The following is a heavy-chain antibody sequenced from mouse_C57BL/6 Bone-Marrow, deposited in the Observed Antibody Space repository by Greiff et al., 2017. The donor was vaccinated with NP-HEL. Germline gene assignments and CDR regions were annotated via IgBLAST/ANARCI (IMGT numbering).Heavy chain of an antibody. J-gene: IGHJ2*01. CDR2: INPYNGGT. D-gene: IGHD1-1*01. V-gene: IGHV1-19*01. CDR3: ASLITTVVVNFDY. CDR1: GYTFTDYY. Sequence: VQLQQSGPVLVKPGASVKMSCKASGYTFTDYYMNWVKQSHGKSLEWIGVINPYNGGTSYNQKFKGKATLTVDKSSSTAYMELNSLTSEDSAVYYCASLITTVVVNFDYWGQGTTLTVSS.